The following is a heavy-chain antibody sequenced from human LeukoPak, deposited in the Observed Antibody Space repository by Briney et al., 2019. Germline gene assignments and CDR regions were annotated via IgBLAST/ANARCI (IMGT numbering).Heavy chain of an antibody. CDR3: ARGLTNTAMAFDP. D-gene: IGHD5-18*01. CDR2: INHSGST. V-gene: IGHV4-34*01. CDR1: GGSFSGYY. Sequence: SETLSLACAVYGGSFSGYYWSWIRQPPGKGLEWIGEINHSGSTNYNPSLKSRVTISVDTSKNQFSLKLSSVTAADTAVYYCARGLTNTAMAFDPWGQGTLVTVSS. J-gene: IGHJ5*02.